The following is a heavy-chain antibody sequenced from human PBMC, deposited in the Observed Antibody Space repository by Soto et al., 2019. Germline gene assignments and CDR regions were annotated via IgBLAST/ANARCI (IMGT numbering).Heavy chain of an antibody. J-gene: IGHJ4*02. D-gene: IGHD3-10*01. CDR2: ITSGSNTI. CDR3: ARAPTYNGLLHF. CDR1: GFTFSSYT. Sequence: GGSLRLSCSASGFTFSSYTMNWVRQAPGKGLEWVSYITSGSNTIDYADSVKGRFTISRDNAKNSLYLQMNSLRVEDTAVYYCARAPTYNGLLHFWGQGTLVTVCS. V-gene: IGHV3-48*01.